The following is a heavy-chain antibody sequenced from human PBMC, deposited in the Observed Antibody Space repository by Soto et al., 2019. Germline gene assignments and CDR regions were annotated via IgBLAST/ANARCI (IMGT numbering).Heavy chain of an antibody. Sequence: EVQLVEFGGGLVQPGGSLGLSCAASGFTVSSRYMSWVRQAPGKGLEWVSVIYNDGRVYYADSVKGRFTISRDDSKNTLLLQMSSLRVEDTAVYYCAVDSYMAYWGQGTLVTVSS. V-gene: IGHV3-66*01. J-gene: IGHJ4*02. CDR1: GFTVSSRY. CDR3: AVDSYMAY. CDR2: IYNDGRV.